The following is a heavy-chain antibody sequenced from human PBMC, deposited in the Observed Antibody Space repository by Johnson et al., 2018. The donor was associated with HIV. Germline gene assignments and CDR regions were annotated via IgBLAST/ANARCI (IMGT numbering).Heavy chain of an antibody. CDR1: GFSFGDCY. D-gene: IGHD3-10*01. CDR3: AKFEGFITVNRVVGDAFDI. CDR2: INTSGTTV. Sequence: QVQLVESGGGVVQPGRSLRLSCVASGFSFGDCYMSWIRQAPGKGLEWISDINTSGTTVHYSDSVKGRFAISRDNAKNSLYLQMSSLRAEDTAVYFCAKFEGFITVNRVVGDAFDIWGQGTMVSVSS. J-gene: IGHJ3*02. V-gene: IGHV3-11*04.